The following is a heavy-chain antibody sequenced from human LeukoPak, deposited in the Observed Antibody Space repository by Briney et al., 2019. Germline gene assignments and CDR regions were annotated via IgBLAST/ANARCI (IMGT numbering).Heavy chain of an antibody. V-gene: IGHV4-59*08. CDR3: ARRAGSGYDGGWFDP. CDR1: GGSITSYY. J-gene: IGHJ5*02. Sequence: SETLSLTCTVSGGSITSYYWSWIRQPPGKGLEWIGYISYSGTTNYNPSLKSRVTISADTSNNQLSLKLSSVTAADTAVYYCARRAGSGYDGGWFDPWAREPWSPSPQ. D-gene: IGHD5-12*01. CDR2: ISYSGTT.